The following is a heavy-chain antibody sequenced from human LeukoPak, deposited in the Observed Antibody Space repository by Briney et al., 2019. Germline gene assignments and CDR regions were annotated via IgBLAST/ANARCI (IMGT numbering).Heavy chain of an antibody. J-gene: IGHJ4*02. Sequence: GGSLRLSCAASGFTFSRYTMTWVRQAPGKGLEWVSAISGSGGTTYYADSVKGRFTISRDNSKNTLYLQMNSLRAEDTAVYYGAKATAMVALRTKFDYWGQGTLVTVFS. CDR3: AKATAMVALRTKFDY. D-gene: IGHD5-18*01. CDR2: ISGSGGTT. CDR1: GFTFSRYT. V-gene: IGHV3-23*01.